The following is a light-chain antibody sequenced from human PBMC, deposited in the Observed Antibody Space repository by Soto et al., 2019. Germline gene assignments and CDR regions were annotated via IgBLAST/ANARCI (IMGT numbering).Light chain of an antibody. J-gene: IGKJ1*01. CDR3: VQALQTTWT. V-gene: IGKV2-28*01. Sequence: DIVVTQSPLTLPVTPGETASISCRSSQSLLHSNGYNYLDWYLQKPGQSPQLLIYLGSNRASGVPDRFSGSGSGTDFTLKISRVEAEDVGVYYCVQALQTTWTFGQGTKVDIK. CDR2: LGS. CDR1: QSLLHSNGYNY.